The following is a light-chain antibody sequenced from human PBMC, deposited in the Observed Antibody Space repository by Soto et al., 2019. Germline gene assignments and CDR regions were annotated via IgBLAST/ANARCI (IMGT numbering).Light chain of an antibody. V-gene: IGKV1-6*01. Sequence: ALQMTQSPSSLSASLGDRGPITCRASQGIRNDLGWYQQKPGKAPKLLIYAASSLQSGVPSRFSGSGSGTDFTLTISSLQPEDFATYYCLQDYNYPWTFGQGTKVDIK. CDR2: AAS. CDR1: QGIRND. CDR3: LQDYNYPWT. J-gene: IGKJ1*01.